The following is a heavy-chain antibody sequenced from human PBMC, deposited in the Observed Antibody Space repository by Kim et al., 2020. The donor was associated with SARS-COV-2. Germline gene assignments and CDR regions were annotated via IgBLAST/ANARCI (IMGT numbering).Heavy chain of an antibody. CDR2: IIPIFGTA. J-gene: IGHJ5*02. Sequence: SVKVSCKASGGTFSSYAISWVRQAPGQGLEWMGGIIPIFGTANYAQKFQGRVTITADESTSTAYMELSSLRSEDTAVYYCARDYWPAAAVGWFDPWGQGTLVTVSS. D-gene: IGHD6-13*01. CDR3: ARDYWPAAAVGWFDP. V-gene: IGHV1-69*13. CDR1: GGTFSSYA.